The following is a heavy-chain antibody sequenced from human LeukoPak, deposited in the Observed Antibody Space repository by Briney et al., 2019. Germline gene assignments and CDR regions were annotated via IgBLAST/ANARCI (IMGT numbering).Heavy chain of an antibody. CDR3: ARDWNWGSSDAFDI. V-gene: IGHV1-46*01. CDR2: INPSGGNT. CDR1: GYTFTRYY. J-gene: IGHJ3*02. Sequence: ASVKVSCKSSGYTFTRYYIHWMRQAPGQGLEWMGIINPSGGNTNYAQKFQGRVTLIRDTSTSTVYMELSSLRSEDTAVYYCARDWNWGSSDAFDIWGQGTMVTVSS. D-gene: IGHD7-27*01.